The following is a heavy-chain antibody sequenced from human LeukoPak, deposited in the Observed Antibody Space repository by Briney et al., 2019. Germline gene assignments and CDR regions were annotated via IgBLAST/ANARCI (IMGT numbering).Heavy chain of an antibody. Sequence: GASVKVSCKASGYTFTGYYMHWVRQAPGQGLEWMGWINPNSGGTNYAQKFQGRVTMTRGTSISTAYMELSRLRSDDTAVYYCARPYCSGGSCYSGMWYYYYGMDVWGQGTTVTVSS. CDR2: INPNSGGT. V-gene: IGHV1-2*02. CDR1: GYTFTGYY. D-gene: IGHD2-15*01. CDR3: ARPYCSGGSCYSGMWYYYYGMDV. J-gene: IGHJ6*02.